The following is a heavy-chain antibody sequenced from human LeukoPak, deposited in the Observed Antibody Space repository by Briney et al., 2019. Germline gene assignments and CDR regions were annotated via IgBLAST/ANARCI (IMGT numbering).Heavy chain of an antibody. V-gene: IGHV4-4*07. CDR2: IYTSGGT. Sequence: SETLSLTCTVSGVSISNYYWSWIRQPAGKGLEWIGRIYTSGGTNYNPSLKSRVTISVDTSKNQFSLKLSSVTAADTAVYYCARRYGYYYGSGSYYKNWYYFDYWGQGTLVTVSS. D-gene: IGHD3-10*01. CDR3: ARRYGYYYGSGSYYKNWYYFDY. J-gene: IGHJ4*02. CDR1: GVSISNYY.